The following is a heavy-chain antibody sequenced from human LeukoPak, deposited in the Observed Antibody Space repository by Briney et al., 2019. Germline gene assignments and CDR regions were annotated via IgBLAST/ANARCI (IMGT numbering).Heavy chain of an antibody. CDR3: STDDGYFDD. CDR2: IKSNADGGTT. J-gene: IGHJ4*02. V-gene: IGHV3-15*01. CDR1: GFTFSNAW. Sequence: PGGSLRLSCAASGFTFSNAWMSWVRQAPGKGLEWVGRIKSNADGGTTDYAAPVKGRFIILRDDSENTLYLQMNSLKTEDTAVYYCSTDDGYFDDWGQGTLV.